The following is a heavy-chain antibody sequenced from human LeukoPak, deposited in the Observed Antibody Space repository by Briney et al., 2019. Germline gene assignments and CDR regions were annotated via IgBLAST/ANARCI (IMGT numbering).Heavy chain of an antibody. CDR1: GDSISSHY. V-gene: IGHV4-59*11. J-gene: IGHJ4*02. Sequence: PSETLSLTCTVSGDSISSHYWSWIRQPPGKGLEWIGYIYYSGSTNYNPSLKSRVTISVDTSKNQFSLKLSSVTAADTAVYYCARAPIWFDLLLFDYWGQGTLVTVSS. CDR2: IYYSGST. CDR3: ARAPIWFDLLLFDY. D-gene: IGHD3-10*01.